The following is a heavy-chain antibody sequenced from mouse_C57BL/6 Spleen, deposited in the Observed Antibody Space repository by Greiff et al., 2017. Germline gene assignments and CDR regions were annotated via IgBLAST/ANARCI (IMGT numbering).Heavy chain of an antibody. J-gene: IGHJ4*01. V-gene: IGHV1-26*01. D-gene: IGHD3-2*02. CDR1: GYTFTDYY. Sequence: EVQLQQSGPELVKPGASVKISCKASGYTFTDYYMNWVKQSHGKSLEWIGDINPNNGGTSYNQKFKGKATLTVDKSSSTAYMELRSLTSEDSAVYYCARTYTAAQATDYYAMDYWGQGTSVTVSS. CDR3: ARTYTAAQATDYYAMDY. CDR2: INPNNGGT.